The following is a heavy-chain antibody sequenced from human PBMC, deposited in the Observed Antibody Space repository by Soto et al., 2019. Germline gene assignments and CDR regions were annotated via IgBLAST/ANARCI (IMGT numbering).Heavy chain of an antibody. CDR1: GDSVSSNNSA. CDR2: TYYRSKWYN. V-gene: IGHV6-1*01. J-gene: IGHJ5*02. CDR3: ARARTPRPNNWLDP. Sequence: SPTLSLTCAISGDSVSSNNSAWNWIRQSPSRGLEWLGRTYYRSKWYNDYALSVKSRITINPDTSKDQFSLQLNSVTPEDTAMYYCARARTPRPNNWLDPWDQGTLVTVSS.